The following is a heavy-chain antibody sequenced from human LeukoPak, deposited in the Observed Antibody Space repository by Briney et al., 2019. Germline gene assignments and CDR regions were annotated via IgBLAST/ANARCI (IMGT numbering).Heavy chain of an antibody. J-gene: IGHJ3*02. CDR1: GFTVHSNY. D-gene: IGHD1-26*01. CDR2: ISGSGGST. V-gene: IGHV3-23*01. CDR3: AKCQWELREDAFDI. Sequence: GGSLRLSCAASGFTVHSNYMSWVRQAPGKGLEWVSAISGSGGSTYYADSVKGRFTISRDNSKNTLYLQMNSLRAEDTAVYYCAKCQWELREDAFDIWGQGTMVTVSS.